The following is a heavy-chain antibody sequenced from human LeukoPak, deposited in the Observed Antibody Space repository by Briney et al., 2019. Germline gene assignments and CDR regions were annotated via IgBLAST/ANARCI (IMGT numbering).Heavy chain of an antibody. CDR1: GGSISSGGYS. J-gene: IGHJ4*02. CDR3: ARLVPERFFQLNPEGYYDY. D-gene: IGHD3-3*01. Sequence: SETLSLTCAVSGGSISSGGYSWSWIRQPPGKGLEWIGYIYHSGSTYYNPSLKSRVTISVDRSKNQFSLKLISVTAADTAVYYCARLVPERFFQLNPEGYYDYWGQGTLVTVSS. V-gene: IGHV4-30-2*01. CDR2: IYHSGST.